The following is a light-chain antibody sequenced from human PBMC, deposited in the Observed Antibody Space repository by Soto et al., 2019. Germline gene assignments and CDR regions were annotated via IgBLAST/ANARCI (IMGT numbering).Light chain of an antibody. J-gene: IGLJ2*01. V-gene: IGLV1-51*02. Sequence: QSVLTQPPSLSAAPGQKVTISCSGSSSNIGNNYVSWYQQLPGTAPKLLIYENNKRPSGIPDRFSGSKSGTSATLGITGLQTGDEADYYCGTWDSSLDVVFGGGTKVTVL. CDR2: ENN. CDR3: GTWDSSLDVV. CDR1: SSNIGNNY.